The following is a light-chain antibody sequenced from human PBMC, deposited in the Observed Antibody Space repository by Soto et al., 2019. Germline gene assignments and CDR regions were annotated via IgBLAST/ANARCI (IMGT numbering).Light chain of an antibody. CDR1: QSVSSSY. J-gene: IGKJ1*01. V-gene: IGKV3-20*01. CDR2: GAC. Sequence: EIVLTQSPGTLSLSPGERATLSCRASQSVSSSYLAWYQQKPGQAPRLLIYGACSRATGIPDRFSGSGSGTDFTLTISRLEPEDFAVYYCQQYGSSPQWTFGQGTKVDNK. CDR3: QQYGSSPQWT.